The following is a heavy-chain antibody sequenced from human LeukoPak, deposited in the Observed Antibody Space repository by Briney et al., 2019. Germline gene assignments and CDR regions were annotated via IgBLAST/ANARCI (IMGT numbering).Heavy chain of an antibody. D-gene: IGHD3-16*01. V-gene: IGHV3-23*01. J-gene: IGHJ6*02. Sequence: GGSLRLSCAASGFTFSSYAMSWVRQAPGKGLAWVSGISGSGRSTHSADSVKGRFTISRDNSKNMLYLQMNSLRAEDTALYYCAKALDGYDGMDVWGQGTTVIVSS. CDR3: AKALDGYDGMDV. CDR1: GFTFSSYA. CDR2: ISGSGRST.